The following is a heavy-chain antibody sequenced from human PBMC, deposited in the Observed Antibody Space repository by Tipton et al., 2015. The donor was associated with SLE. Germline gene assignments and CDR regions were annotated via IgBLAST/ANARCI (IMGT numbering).Heavy chain of an antibody. D-gene: IGHD2/OR15-2a*01. CDR1: GDSITNEDHY. CDR2: IYISGST. CDR3: ARGVIFKGFDS. J-gene: IGHJ5*01. Sequence: TLSLTCTVSGDSITNEDHYWNWIRQPAGKGLEWIGRIYISGSTSYNPSLRSRLTMSVDTSKNQFSLKMNSVTAADTAVYYCARGVIFKGFDSWGQGTLVTVSS. V-gene: IGHV4-61*02.